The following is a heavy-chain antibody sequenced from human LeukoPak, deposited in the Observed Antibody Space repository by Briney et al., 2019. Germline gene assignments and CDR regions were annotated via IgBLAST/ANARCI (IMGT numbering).Heavy chain of an antibody. Sequence: SVKVSCKASGGAFSSYAISWVRQAPGQGLEWMGGIIPIFGTANYAQKFQGRVTITTDESTSTAYMELSSLRSEDTAVYYCARSFDSSGYYYVNWFDPWGQGTLVTVS. CDR1: GGAFSSYA. V-gene: IGHV1-69*05. CDR2: IIPIFGTA. J-gene: IGHJ5*02. D-gene: IGHD3-22*01. CDR3: ARSFDSSGYYYVNWFDP.